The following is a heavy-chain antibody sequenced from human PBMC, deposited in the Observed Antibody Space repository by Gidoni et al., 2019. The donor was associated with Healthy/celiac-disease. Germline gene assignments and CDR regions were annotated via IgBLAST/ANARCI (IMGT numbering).Heavy chain of an antibody. CDR1: GGPISRGGYY. J-gene: IGHJ4*02. CDR3: ARVDIVVVPAAIDY. Sequence: QVQLQESGPGLVKPSQTLSLTCTVSGGPISRGGYYWSWIRHHPGKGLAWIGYIYYSGSTYYNPSLKSRVTISVDTSKNQFSLKLSSVTAADTAVYYCARVDIVVVPAAIDYWGQGTLVTVSS. CDR2: IYYSGST. V-gene: IGHV4-31*03. D-gene: IGHD2-2*03.